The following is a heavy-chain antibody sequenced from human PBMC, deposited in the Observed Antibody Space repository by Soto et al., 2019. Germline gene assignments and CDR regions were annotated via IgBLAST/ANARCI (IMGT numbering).Heavy chain of an antibody. V-gene: IGHV3-33*03. Sequence: PGGSLRLSCAASGFSFSNHGMHWVRQAPGKGLEWVAAIWSDASNKYYADSGKGRFTISRDNSKNTLYLQMNTLRAEDTAVYYCATDGFNKPGYYYGMGVWRQGTTATVSS. CDR2: IWSDASNK. J-gene: IGHJ6*02. CDR1: GFSFSNHG. D-gene: IGHD6-25*01. CDR3: ATDGFNKPGYYYGMGV.